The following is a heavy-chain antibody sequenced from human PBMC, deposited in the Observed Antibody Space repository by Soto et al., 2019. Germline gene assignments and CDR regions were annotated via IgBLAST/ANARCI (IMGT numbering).Heavy chain of an antibody. CDR1: GGTFSSYT. V-gene: IGHV1-69*02. Sequence: QVQLVQSGAEVKKPGSSVKVSCKASGGTFSSYTISWVRQAPGQGLEWMGRIIPILGIANYAQKFQCRVTITEDKSTSTAYMELSSLRSEDTAVYYCASRISTRSQFDYWGQGTLVTVSS. J-gene: IGHJ4*02. CDR2: IIPILGIA. CDR3: ASRISTRSQFDY.